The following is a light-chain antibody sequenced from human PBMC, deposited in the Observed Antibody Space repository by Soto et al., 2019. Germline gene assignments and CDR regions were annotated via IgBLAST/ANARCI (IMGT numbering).Light chain of an antibody. CDR3: QQYVTSSPRT. CDR1: HTISSSY. V-gene: IGKV3-20*01. CDR2: GIS. Sequence: EIVMTQSPATLSVSPVERATLSCRASHTISSSYLAWYQQKPGQAPRLLMYGISRRATGIPDRFSGSGSGTDFTLTITRLEPEDFAVYYCQQYVTSSPRTFGQGTKVDIK. J-gene: IGKJ1*01.